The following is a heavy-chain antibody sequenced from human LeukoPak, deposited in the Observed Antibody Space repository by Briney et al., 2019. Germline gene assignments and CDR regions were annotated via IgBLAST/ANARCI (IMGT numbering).Heavy chain of an antibody. Sequence: GGSLRLSCAASGFTFSSYWMSWVRQAPGKGLEWVANIKQDGSEKYYVDSVKGRFTISRDNAKNSLYPQMNSLRAEDTAVYYCARTRITMIVGLASRFDYWGQGTLVTVSS. V-gene: IGHV3-7*01. CDR1: GFTFSSYW. CDR2: IKQDGSEK. J-gene: IGHJ4*02. CDR3: ARTRITMIVGLASRFDY. D-gene: IGHD3-22*01.